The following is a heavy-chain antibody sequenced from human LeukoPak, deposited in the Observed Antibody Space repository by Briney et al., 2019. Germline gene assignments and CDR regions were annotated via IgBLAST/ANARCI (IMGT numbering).Heavy chain of an antibody. Sequence: GGSLRLSCAASGFTFSSYWMHWVRQAPGKGLVWVSRINSDESSTNYADSVKGRITISRDNAKNTLYLQMNSLRAEDTALYYCARALGNAFDIWGQGTMVTVSS. V-gene: IGHV3-74*01. D-gene: IGHD7-27*01. J-gene: IGHJ3*02. CDR3: ARALGNAFDI. CDR2: INSDESST. CDR1: GFTFSSYW.